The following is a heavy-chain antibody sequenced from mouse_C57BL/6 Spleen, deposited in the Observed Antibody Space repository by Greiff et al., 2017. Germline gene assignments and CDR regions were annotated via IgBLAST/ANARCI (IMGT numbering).Heavy chain of an antibody. Sequence: QVQLQQPGAELVKPGASVQLSCKASGYTFTSYWMHWVKQRPGQGLEWIGMINPNSGSTNYNEKFKSKATLTVDKSSSTAYMQLSSLTSEDSAVYYCARDYGSSYDEYFDVWGTGTSVTVSS. CDR3: ARDYGSSYDEYFDV. V-gene: IGHV1-64*01. D-gene: IGHD1-1*01. J-gene: IGHJ1*03. CDR2: INPNSGST. CDR1: GYTFTSYW.